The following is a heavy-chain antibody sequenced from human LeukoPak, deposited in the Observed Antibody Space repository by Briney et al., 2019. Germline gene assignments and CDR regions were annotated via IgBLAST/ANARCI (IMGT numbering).Heavy chain of an antibody. CDR3: ARVGWGYCSSTSCYSLTGYFDY. CDR1: GGSISSYY. V-gene: IGHV4-4*07. D-gene: IGHD2-2*01. CDR2: IYTSGST. Sequence: SETLSLTCTVSGGSISSYYWSWIRQPAGKGLEWIGRIYTSGSTNYNPSLTSRVTMSVDTSKNQFSLKLSSVTAADTAVYYCARVGWGYCSSTSCYSLTGYFDYWGQGTLVTVSS. J-gene: IGHJ4*02.